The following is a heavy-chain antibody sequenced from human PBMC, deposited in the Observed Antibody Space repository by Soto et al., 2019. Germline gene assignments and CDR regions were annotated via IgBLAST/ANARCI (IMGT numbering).Heavy chain of an antibody. CDR3: AKDPRVHEAGFDY. V-gene: IGHV3-23*01. D-gene: IGHD6-19*01. J-gene: IGHJ4*02. Sequence: GGSLRLSCAASGFTFSSYAMSWVRQAPGKGLEWVSAISGSGGSTCYADSVKGRFTISRDNSKNTLYLQMNSLRAEDTAVYYCAKDPRVHEAGFDYWGQGTLVTVSS. CDR2: ISGSGGST. CDR1: GFTFSSYA.